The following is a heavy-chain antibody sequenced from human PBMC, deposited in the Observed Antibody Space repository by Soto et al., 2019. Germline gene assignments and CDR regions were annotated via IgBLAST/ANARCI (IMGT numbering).Heavy chain of an antibody. Sequence: ASVKVSCKASGYTFTSYYIHWVRQAPGQRLEWMGWINAGNDKTKYSRKLQGRVTITRDTSASTAFMELSRLTSEDTAVYYCARDWALQAGTTRWVKDYWGQGTLVTVSS. V-gene: IGHV1-3*01. CDR3: ARDWALQAGTTRWVKDY. CDR2: INAGNDKT. D-gene: IGHD1-7*01. CDR1: GYTFTSYY. J-gene: IGHJ4*02.